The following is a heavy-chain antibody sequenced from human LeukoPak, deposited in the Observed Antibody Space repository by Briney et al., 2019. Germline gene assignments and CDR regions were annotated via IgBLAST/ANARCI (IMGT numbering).Heavy chain of an antibody. CDR3: ARHGLYSSSWYASVWYFDL. V-gene: IGHV4-34*01. J-gene: IGHJ2*01. CDR1: GGSFSDYS. D-gene: IGHD6-13*01. Sequence: PSETLSLTCAVYGGSFSDYSWSWIRQPPGKGLEWIGEINHSGSTNYNPSLKSRVTISVDTSKNQFSLKLSSVTAADTAVYYCARHGLYSSSWYASVWYFDLWGRGTLVTVSS. CDR2: INHSGST.